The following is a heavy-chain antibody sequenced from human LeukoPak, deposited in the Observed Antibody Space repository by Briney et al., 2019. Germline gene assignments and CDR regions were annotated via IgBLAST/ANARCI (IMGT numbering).Heavy chain of an antibody. D-gene: IGHD7-27*01. V-gene: IGHV4-39*02. CDR2: IDYSGNT. CDR3: TRDMGNWVIDY. J-gene: IGHJ4*02. CDR1: GDSISRSGYY. Sequence: SETLSLTCSVSGDSISRSGYYWGWIRQPPGQGLEWLLTIDYSGNTYYNPSLRSRVTISIDTSKNHFSLKVNSVTAADTAVYYCTRDMGNWVIDYWGQGILVTVSS.